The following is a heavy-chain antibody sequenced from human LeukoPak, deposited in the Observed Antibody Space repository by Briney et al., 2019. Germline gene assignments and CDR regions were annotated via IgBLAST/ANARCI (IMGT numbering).Heavy chain of an antibody. CDR3: ARALIENYDILPRQYYYYYYMDV. Sequence: GASVKVSCKASGYTFTGSYMQWVRQAPGQGLEWMGWINPNSGGTNYAQKVQGRVTMTRDTSISTAYMELSRLRSDDTAVYYCARALIENYDILPRQYYYYYYMDVWGKGTTVTISS. V-gene: IGHV1-2*02. D-gene: IGHD3-9*01. J-gene: IGHJ6*03. CDR2: INPNSGGT. CDR1: GYTFTGSY.